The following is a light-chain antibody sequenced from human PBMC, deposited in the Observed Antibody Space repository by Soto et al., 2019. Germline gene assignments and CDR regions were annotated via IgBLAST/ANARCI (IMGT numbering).Light chain of an antibody. CDR2: EVS. Sequence: QSALTQPASVSGSPGQSITISCTGTSSDVGSYNLVSWYQHHPGKAPKLMIYEVSRRPSGVSNRFSGSKSGNTASLTISGLQAEDEAAYFCCSYAGSSTLVFGGGTQLTVL. CDR3: CSYAGSSTLV. J-gene: IGLJ2*01. CDR1: SSDVGSYNL. V-gene: IGLV2-23*02.